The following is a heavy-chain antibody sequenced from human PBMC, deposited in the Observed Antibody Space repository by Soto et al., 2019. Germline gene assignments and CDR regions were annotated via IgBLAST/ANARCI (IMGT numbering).Heavy chain of an antibody. CDR3: ARAPTPSGYDYRIFDY. CDR2: INHSGST. V-gene: IGHV4-34*01. CDR1: GGSFSGYY. Sequence: PSETLSLTCAIYGGSFSGYYWSWIRQPPEKGLEWIGEINHSGSTNYNPSLKSRVTISVDTSKNQFSLKLSSVTAADTAVYYCARAPTPSGYDYRIFDYWGQGTLVTVSS. D-gene: IGHD5-12*01. J-gene: IGHJ4*02.